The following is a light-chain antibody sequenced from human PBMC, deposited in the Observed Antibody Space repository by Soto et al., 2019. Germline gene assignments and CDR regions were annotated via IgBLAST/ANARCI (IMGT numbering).Light chain of an antibody. CDR3: QQYNNWPRT. Sequence: EIMLKQSPGTLSLSPGERATLSCRASQSVNSRLAWYQQKPGQAPRLLIYGASTRATGIPARFSGSGSGTEFTLTISSLQSEDFAVYYCQQYNNWPRTFGQGTKVDIK. CDR2: GAS. V-gene: IGKV3-15*01. J-gene: IGKJ1*01. CDR1: QSVNSR.